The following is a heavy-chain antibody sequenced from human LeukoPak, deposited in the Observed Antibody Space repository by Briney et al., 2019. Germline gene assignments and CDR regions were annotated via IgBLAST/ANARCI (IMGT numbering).Heavy chain of an antibody. CDR2: IRPDGSEK. Sequence: GGSLRLSCAASGFTFSNSWMNWVRQAPGKGLEWVANIRPDGSEKDCVDSVKGRFTISRDNAKNTLYLQMNSLRAEDTAVYYCASGIAAVGWDFDYWGQGTLVTVSS. CDR3: ASGIAAVGWDFDY. CDR1: GFTFSNSW. D-gene: IGHD6-13*01. J-gene: IGHJ4*02. V-gene: IGHV3-7*02.